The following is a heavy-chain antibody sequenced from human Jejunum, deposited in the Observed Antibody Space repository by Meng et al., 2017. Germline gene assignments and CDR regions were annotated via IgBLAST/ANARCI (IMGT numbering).Heavy chain of an antibody. CDR2: VTESGES. J-gene: IGHJ4*02. V-gene: IGHV3-23*01. CDR3: AKKSAMTTPGNYFDY. Sequence: GESLKISCAASGFTFSNYPMTWVRQAPGKGLEWVSTVTESGESSYADPVKGRFTISGDNSKNTLLLQMNGLRADDTAVYYCAKKSAMTTPGNYFDYWGQGTLVTVSS. D-gene: IGHD4-11*01. CDR1: GFTFSNYP.